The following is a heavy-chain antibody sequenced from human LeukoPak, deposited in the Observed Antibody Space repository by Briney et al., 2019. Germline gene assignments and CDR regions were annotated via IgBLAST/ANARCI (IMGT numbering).Heavy chain of an antibody. CDR1: GFSFSSYW. D-gene: IGHD2-15*01. CDR3: ASDNNIVVVVAAYYMDV. J-gene: IGHJ6*03. CDR2: IKQDGSEK. Sequence: GGSLRLSCAASGFSFSSYWMSWVRQAPGKGLEWVANIKQDGSEKYYVDSVKGRFTISRDNAKNSLYLQMNSLRAEDTAVYYCASDNNIVVVVAAYYMDVWGKGTTVTVSS. V-gene: IGHV3-7*01.